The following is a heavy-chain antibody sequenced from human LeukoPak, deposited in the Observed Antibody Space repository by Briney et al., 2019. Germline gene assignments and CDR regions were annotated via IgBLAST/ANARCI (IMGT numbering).Heavy chain of an antibody. J-gene: IGHJ4*02. CDR1: GGSISSGGYY. Sequence: SETLSLTCTVSGGSISSGGYYWSWIRQHPGKGLEWIGYIYYSGSTYYNPSLKSRVTISVDTSKNQFSLKLSSVTAADTAVYYCARGVIFTFDYWGQGTLVTVSS. CDR2: IYYSGST. D-gene: IGHD2/OR15-2a*01. V-gene: IGHV4-30-4*08. CDR3: ARGVIFTFDY.